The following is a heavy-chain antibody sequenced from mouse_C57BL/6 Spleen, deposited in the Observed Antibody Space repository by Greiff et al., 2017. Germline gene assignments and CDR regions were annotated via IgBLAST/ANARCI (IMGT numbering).Heavy chain of an antibody. V-gene: IGHV5-15*01. J-gene: IGHJ2*01. CDR2: ISNLAYSI. CDR3: ARQGGYEGYFDY. Sequence: EVKVVESGGGLVQPGGSLKLSCAASGFTFSDYGMAWVRQAPRKGPEWVAFISNLAYSIYYADTVTGRFTISRENAKNTLYLEMSSLRSEDTAMYYCARQGGYEGYFDYWGQGTTLTVSS. CDR1: GFTFSDYG. D-gene: IGHD2-2*01.